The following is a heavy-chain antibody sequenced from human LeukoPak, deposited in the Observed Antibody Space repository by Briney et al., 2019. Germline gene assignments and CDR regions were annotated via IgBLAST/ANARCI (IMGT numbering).Heavy chain of an antibody. J-gene: IGHJ6*03. V-gene: IGHV4-59*01. Sequence: SETLSLTCTVSGGSISSYYWSWIRQPPGKGPEWIGFIYYIGNTNYNPSLKSRVTISVDTSKNQFSLKLTSVTAADTAVYYCARAFYPGYYSYMAVWGKGTTVTVSS. CDR1: GGSISSYY. D-gene: IGHD3-3*02. CDR2: IYYIGNT. CDR3: ARAFYPGYYSYMAV.